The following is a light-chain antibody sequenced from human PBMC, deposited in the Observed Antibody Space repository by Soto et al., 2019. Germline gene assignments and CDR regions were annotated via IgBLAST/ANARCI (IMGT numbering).Light chain of an antibody. CDR3: QQSSSDRQT. CDR1: QNINNY. V-gene: IGKV1-39*01. Sequence: IQMTQSPSSLSASLGDTVTITCRASQNINNYLNWYQQKPGKAPKLLIYGASSLQSGVPSRFSGSGSGTDFTLTISSLQHEDFETYYCQQSSSDRQTFGQGTKVDIK. J-gene: IGKJ1*01. CDR2: GAS.